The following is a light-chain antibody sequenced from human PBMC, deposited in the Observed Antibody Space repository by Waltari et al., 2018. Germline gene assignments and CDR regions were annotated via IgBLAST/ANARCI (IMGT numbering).Light chain of an antibody. CDR2: DVR. V-gene: IGLV2-14*03. J-gene: IGLJ1*01. CDR3: SSYRSSGGV. Sequence: QSALTQPASVSGSPGQSITISCTGTNSDIGGYNYVSCYQQQPGNAPKLLFYDVRNRPSVGSNLSPCSKSGNTSSLTMSGLQAEDEAYYFCSSYRSSGGVFGAGSKVTVL. CDR1: NSDIGGYNY.